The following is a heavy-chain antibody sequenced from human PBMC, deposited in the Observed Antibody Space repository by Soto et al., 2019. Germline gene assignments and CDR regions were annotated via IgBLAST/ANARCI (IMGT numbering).Heavy chain of an antibody. J-gene: IGHJ4*02. V-gene: IGHV3-30*18. CDR3: ANTPNYYDSSGYYHPLDY. CDR1: GFTFSSYG. Sequence: VQLVESGGGVVQPGRSLRLSCAASGFTFSSYGMHWVRQAPGKGLEWVAVISYDGSNKYYADSVKGRFTISRDNSKNTLYLQMNSLRAEDTAVYYCANTPNYYDSSGYYHPLDYWGQGTLVTVSS. D-gene: IGHD3-22*01. CDR2: ISYDGSNK.